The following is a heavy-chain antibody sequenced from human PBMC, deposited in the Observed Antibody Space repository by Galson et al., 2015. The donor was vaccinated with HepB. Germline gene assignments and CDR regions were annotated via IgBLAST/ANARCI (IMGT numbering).Heavy chain of an antibody. Sequence: SLRLSCAASGFSFSSHAMNWVRQAPGKGLEWVSRISGSGYSTSYADSVKGRFSISRDNSKNTLSLQMNSLRVEDTAVYYCAKDTRFYGSGTYYNDYWGQGTLVTVSS. J-gene: IGHJ4*02. CDR3: AKDTRFYGSGTYYNDY. V-gene: IGHV3-23*01. CDR2: ISGSGYST. D-gene: IGHD3-10*01. CDR1: GFSFSSHA.